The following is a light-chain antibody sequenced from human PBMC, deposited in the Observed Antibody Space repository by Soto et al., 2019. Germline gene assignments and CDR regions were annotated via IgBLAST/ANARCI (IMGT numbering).Light chain of an antibody. V-gene: IGLV2-8*01. J-gene: IGLJ1*01. CDR3: SSYAGSNNV. Sequence: QSVLTQPPSASGSPGQSVTISCTGTSSDVGGYNSVSWYQQHPGKAPKLMIYEVNKRPSGVPDRFSGSKSGNTASLTVSGLQAEDEADYYCSSYAGSNNVFGTGTEVTVL. CDR1: SSDVGGYNS. CDR2: EVN.